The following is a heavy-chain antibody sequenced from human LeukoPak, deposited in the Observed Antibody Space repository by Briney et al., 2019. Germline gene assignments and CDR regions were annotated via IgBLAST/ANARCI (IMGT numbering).Heavy chain of an antibody. CDR1: GFTFRSHG. CDR3: AKDSHYSSYYMDV. J-gene: IGHJ6*03. V-gene: IGHV3-30*02. CDR2: IRYDGSNK. Sequence: GGSLRLSCAASGFTFRSHGMLWVRQAPGKGLEWVAFIRYDGSNKYYADSVKGRFTISRDNFKSTVYLQMNSLRAEDTAVYYCAKDSHYSSYYMDVWGKGTTVTVSS.